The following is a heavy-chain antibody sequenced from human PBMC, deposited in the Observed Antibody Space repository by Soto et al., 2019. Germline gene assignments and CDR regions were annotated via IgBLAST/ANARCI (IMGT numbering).Heavy chain of an antibody. Sequence: ASVKVSCKASGYTFTSYDINWVRQATGQGLEWMGWMNSNSGNTGYAQKFQGRVTMTRNTSISTAYMELSSLRSEDTAVYYCARVPWYCSGGSCYEDAFDIWGQGTMVTVSS. CDR3: ARVPWYCSGGSCYEDAFDI. CDR2: MNSNSGNT. V-gene: IGHV1-8*01. J-gene: IGHJ3*02. D-gene: IGHD2-15*01. CDR1: GYTFTSYD.